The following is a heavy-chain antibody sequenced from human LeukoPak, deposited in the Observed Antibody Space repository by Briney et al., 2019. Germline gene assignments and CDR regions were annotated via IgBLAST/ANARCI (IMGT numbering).Heavy chain of an antibody. Sequence: GGSLRLSCAASGFTFSSYWMSWVRQAPGKGLEWVANIKDDGSERYYLDSVKGRFTISRDNAKNSLYLQMFSLRAEDTAIYFCAKKLPGVSYYFDFWGQGTPVTVSS. J-gene: IGHJ4*02. CDR1: GFTFSSYW. CDR3: AKKLPGVSYYFDF. V-gene: IGHV3-7*03. D-gene: IGHD3-16*01. CDR2: IKDDGSER.